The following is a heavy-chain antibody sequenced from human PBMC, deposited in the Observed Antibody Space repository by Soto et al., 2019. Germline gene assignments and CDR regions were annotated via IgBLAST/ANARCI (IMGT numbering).Heavy chain of an antibody. D-gene: IGHD6-19*01. CDR3: ARRLQWQLRPLDS. V-gene: IGHV3-11*01. CDR1: GFTFSDYY. Sequence: GGSLRLSCAGSGFTFSDYYMTWIRQAPGKGLEWVSYINTLSSAIYYADSVKGRFTISRDNAKNSLYLQMNSLRAEDTAVYYCARRLQWQLRPLDSWGRGTLVTVSS. CDR2: INTLSSAI. J-gene: IGHJ4*02.